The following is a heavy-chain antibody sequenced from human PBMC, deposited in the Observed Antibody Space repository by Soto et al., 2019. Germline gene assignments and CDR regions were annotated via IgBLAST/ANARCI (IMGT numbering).Heavy chain of an antibody. CDR1: GFTFSSYG. CDR2: ISYDGSNK. D-gene: IGHD5-18*01. J-gene: IGHJ6*02. V-gene: IGHV3-30*03. CDR3: AQIEYSYGPDHYYYGMDV. Sequence: PGGSLRLSCAASGFTFSSYGMHWVRQAPGKGLEWVAVISYDGSNKYYADSVKGRFTISRDNSKNTLYLQMNSLRAEDTAVYYCAQIEYSYGPDHYYYGMDVWGQGTTVTVSS.